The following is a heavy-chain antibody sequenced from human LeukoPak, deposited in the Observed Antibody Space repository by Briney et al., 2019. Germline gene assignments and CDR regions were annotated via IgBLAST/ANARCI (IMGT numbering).Heavy chain of an antibody. CDR3: AKKISPPITIFGVGLDY. CDR2: ISYDGSNK. D-gene: IGHD3-3*01. J-gene: IGHJ4*02. V-gene: IGHV3-30*18. Sequence: GGSLRLSCAASGFTFSSYGMHWVRQAPGKGLEWVAVISYDGSNKYYADSVKGRFTMSRDNSKNTLYLQMNSLRAEDTAVYYCAKKISPPITIFGVGLDYWGQGTQVTVSS. CDR1: GFTFSSYG.